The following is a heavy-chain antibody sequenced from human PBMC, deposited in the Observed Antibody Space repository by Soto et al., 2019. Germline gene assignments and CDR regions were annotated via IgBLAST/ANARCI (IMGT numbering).Heavy chain of an antibody. J-gene: IGHJ6*02. CDR1: GGSFSSYA. CDR3: ARVQKKQLAPYYCYGFDV. CDR2: IIPLFGAA. D-gene: IGHD6-13*01. Sequence: SVKVCCNSSGGSFSSYAISWVRQAPGQGLEWMGGIIPLFGAANYAQNVQFRITIPAYESTSTAYRELSSRRSEDTAVYYWARVQKKQLAPYYCYGFDVLGQGT. V-gene: IGHV1-69*01.